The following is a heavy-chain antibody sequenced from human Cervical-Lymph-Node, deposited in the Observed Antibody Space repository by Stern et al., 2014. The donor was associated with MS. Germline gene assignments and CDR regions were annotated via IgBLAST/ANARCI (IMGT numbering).Heavy chain of an antibody. CDR1: GGSVGSGSYD. CDR3: ARDKEDTNMAFRYFDN. CDR2: IYTTGST. J-gene: IGHJ4*02. V-gene: IGHV4-61*02. Sequence: QLQLQESGPGLVKPSQTLSLTCTVSGGSVGSGSYDWSWIRQPAGKGLEWIGRIYTTGSTYYNPSLKSRVSISIDTSTNQFSLQLPSVTAADTAVYYCARDKEDTNMAFRYFDNWGQGTLVTVSS. D-gene: IGHD5-18*01.